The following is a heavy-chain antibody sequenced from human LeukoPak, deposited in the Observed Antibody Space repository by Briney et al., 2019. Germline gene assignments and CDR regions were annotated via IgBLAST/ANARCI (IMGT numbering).Heavy chain of an antibody. V-gene: IGHV3-23*01. CDR2: IGAGGSDT. CDR3: AKGRYCTGGTCTLFHY. J-gene: IGHJ4*02. D-gene: IGHD2-15*01. CDR1: EVIFSNYP. Sequence: GGSLRLSCAASEVIFSNYPMSWVRQAPGQGLEWVSAIGAGGSDTYYAHSVKGRFTISRDNSKNTLYLQMNGLRAEDTALYYCAKGRYCTGGTCTLFHYWGQGTLVSVSS.